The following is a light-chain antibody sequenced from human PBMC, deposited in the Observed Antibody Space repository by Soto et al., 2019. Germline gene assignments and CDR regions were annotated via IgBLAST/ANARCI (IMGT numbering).Light chain of an antibody. V-gene: IGLV2-14*01. CDR2: EVS. Sequence: QSVLTQPASVFGSPGQSIAISCTGSSSDVGFYNYVSWYQQHPGEVPKLIIFEVSNRPSGVSNRFSGSKSGNTASLTISGLQAEDEAAYYCSSYTTSSTRVFGTGTKVTVL. CDR3: SSYTTSSTRV. CDR1: SSDVGFYNY. J-gene: IGLJ1*01.